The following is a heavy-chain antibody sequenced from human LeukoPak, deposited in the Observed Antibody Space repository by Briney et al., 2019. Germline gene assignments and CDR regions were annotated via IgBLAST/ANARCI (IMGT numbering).Heavy chain of an antibody. CDR1: GFTFSSYG. CDR3: ARVSGP. V-gene: IGHV3-33*01. Sequence: GGSLRLSCAASGFTFSSYGMHWVRQAPGKGLEWVAVIWYDGSNKYYADSVKGRFTISRDNSKNTLYLQMNSLRAEDTALYHRARVSGPWGQGTLVTVSS. J-gene: IGHJ5*02. CDR2: IWYDGSNK. D-gene: IGHD5/OR15-5a*01.